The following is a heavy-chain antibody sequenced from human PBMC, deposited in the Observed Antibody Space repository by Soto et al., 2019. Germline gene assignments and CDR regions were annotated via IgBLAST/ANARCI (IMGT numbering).Heavy chain of an antibody. Sequence: PGGSLSLSCEASGFTFNTYSMHWVRQPPGKGLEWLAAIWYDGTQKYYADSVKGRFIISRDNSKKTLYLEMNSLRAEDTAVYYCARAGGTTVTGLWHFDSWGQGTLVTVSS. CDR1: GFTFNTYS. J-gene: IGHJ4*02. V-gene: IGHV3-33*01. D-gene: IGHD4-17*01. CDR3: ARAGGTTVTGLWHFDS. CDR2: IWYDGTQK.